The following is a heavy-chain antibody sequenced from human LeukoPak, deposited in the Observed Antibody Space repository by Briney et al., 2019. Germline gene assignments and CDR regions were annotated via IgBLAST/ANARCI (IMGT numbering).Heavy chain of an antibody. Sequence: ASVKVSCKASGYTFTSYTLNWVRQAPGQGLEWMGWINTNTGNPTYAQGFTGRFVFSLDTSLSTAYLQISSLKTEDTAVYFCARGNRAVVVDSWGQGTLVTVSS. CDR1: GYTFTSYT. CDR2: INTNTGNP. D-gene: IGHD6-19*01. V-gene: IGHV7-4-1*02. J-gene: IGHJ4*02. CDR3: ARGNRAVVVDS.